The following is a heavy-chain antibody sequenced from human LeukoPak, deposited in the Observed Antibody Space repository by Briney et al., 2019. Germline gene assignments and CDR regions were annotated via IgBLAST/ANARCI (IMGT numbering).Heavy chain of an antibody. J-gene: IGHJ4*02. Sequence: GASVKVSCKASGYTFTSYYMHWVRQAPGQGLEWMGIINPSGGSTSYAQKFQGRVTMTRDTSTSTVYMELSSLRSEDTAVYYRARDPPYCSSTSCYGRNKFDYWGQGTLVTVSS. V-gene: IGHV1-46*01. CDR3: ARDPPYCSSTSCYGRNKFDY. CDR1: GYTFTSYY. D-gene: IGHD2-2*01. CDR2: INPSGGST.